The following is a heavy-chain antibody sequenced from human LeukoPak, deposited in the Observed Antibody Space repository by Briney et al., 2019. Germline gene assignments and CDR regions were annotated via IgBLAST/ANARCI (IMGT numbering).Heavy chain of an antibody. V-gene: IGHV3-23*01. CDR1: GFTFSSYA. Sequence: PGGSLRLSCAASGFTFSSYAMRWVRQAPGKGLEWVAAISYSGGSTYYADSVKGRFTISRDNSKNTLYLQMNSLRAEDTAVYYCAKRQSQVIYGDYVNFDYWGQGTLVTVSS. J-gene: IGHJ4*02. CDR2: ISYSGGST. CDR3: AKRQSQVIYGDYVNFDY. D-gene: IGHD4-17*01.